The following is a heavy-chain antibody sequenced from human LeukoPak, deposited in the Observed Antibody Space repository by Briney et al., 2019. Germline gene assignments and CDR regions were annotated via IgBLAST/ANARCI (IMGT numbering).Heavy chain of an antibody. J-gene: IGHJ5*02. D-gene: IGHD5-24*01. CDR1: GYTFTSNY. V-gene: IGHV1-46*01. CDR3: ARDISVRDAAWWFNP. Sequence: ASVKVSCKASGYTFTSNYMHWVRQAPGQGLEWMGVINPTGGSTSYAHKFQGRITLTRDMSTSTDYLELSSLRSDDTAVYYCARDISVRDAAWWFNPWGQGTLVTVSS. CDR2: INPTGGST.